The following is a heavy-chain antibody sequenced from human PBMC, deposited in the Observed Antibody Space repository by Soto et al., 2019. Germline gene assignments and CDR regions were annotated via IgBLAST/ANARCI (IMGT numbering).Heavy chain of an antibody. CDR3: ARVARRYGGNSRGAFDI. D-gene: IGHD2-21*02. Sequence: LSLTCTVSGGSISSYYWSWIRQPPGKGLEWIGYIYYSGSTNYNPSLKSRVTISVDTSKNQFSLKLSSVTAADTAVYYCARVARRYGGNSRGAFDIWGQGTMVTVSS. V-gene: IGHV4-59*01. CDR2: IYYSGST. J-gene: IGHJ3*02. CDR1: GGSISSYY.